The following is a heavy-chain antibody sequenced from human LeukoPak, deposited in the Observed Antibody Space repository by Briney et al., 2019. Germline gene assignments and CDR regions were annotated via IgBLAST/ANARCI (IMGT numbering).Heavy chain of an antibody. CDR1: GYTFTSYD. CDR3: ARDREWRIVVVPAATFDY. D-gene: IGHD2-2*01. Sequence: ASVKVSCKASGYTFTSYDISWVRQAPGQGLEWMGWISAYNGNTNYAQKLQGRVTMTTDTSTSTVYMELRSLRSDDTAVYYCARDREWRIVVVPAATFDYWGQGTLVTVSS. V-gene: IGHV1-18*01. CDR2: ISAYNGNT. J-gene: IGHJ4*02.